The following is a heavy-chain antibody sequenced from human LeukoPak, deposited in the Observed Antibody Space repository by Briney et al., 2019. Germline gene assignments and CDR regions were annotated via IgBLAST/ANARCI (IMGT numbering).Heavy chain of an antibody. D-gene: IGHD1-20*01. CDR3: AREPVNWNDAGFTPNWFDP. CDR2: INPNSGGT. CDR1: GYTFTGYY. J-gene: IGHJ5*02. V-gene: IGHV1-2*02. Sequence: GASVKVSCKASGYTFTGYYMHWVRQAPGQGLEWRGWINPNSGGTNYAQKFQGRVTMTRDTSISNAYMELSRLRSDDTAVYYCAREPVNWNDAGFTPNWFDPWGPGTLVTVSS.